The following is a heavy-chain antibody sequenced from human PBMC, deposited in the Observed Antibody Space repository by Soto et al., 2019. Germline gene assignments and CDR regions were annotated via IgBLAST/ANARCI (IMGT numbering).Heavy chain of an antibody. J-gene: IGHJ6*02. CDR1: GGTFSSYA. Sequence: SVKVSCKASGGTFSSYAISWVRQAPGQGLEWMGGIIPIFGTANYAQKFQGRVTITADESTSTAYMELSSLRSEDTAVYYCAREGPRDILTGFFMWSDPNLYSYYVMDVWGQGTTVPVSS. D-gene: IGHD3-9*01. CDR3: AREGPRDILTGFFMWSDPNLYSYYVMDV. V-gene: IGHV1-69*13. CDR2: IIPIFGTA.